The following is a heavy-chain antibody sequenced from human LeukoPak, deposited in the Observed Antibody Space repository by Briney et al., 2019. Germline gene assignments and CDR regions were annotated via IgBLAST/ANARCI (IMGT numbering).Heavy chain of an antibody. Sequence: GGSLRLSCAASGFTFSSYSMNWVRQAPGKGLEWVSFISSSRSYIYYADSVKGRFTISRDNAKNSLYLQMNSLRAEDTAVYYCAREGYSSSWYGDRGVFDYWGQGTLVTVSS. CDR2: ISSSRSYI. D-gene: IGHD6-13*01. J-gene: IGHJ4*02. CDR1: GFTFSSYS. CDR3: AREGYSSSWYGDRGVFDY. V-gene: IGHV3-21*01.